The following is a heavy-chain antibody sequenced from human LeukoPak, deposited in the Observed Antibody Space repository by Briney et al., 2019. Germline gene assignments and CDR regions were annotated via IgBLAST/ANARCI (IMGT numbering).Heavy chain of an antibody. J-gene: IGHJ4*02. Sequence: GASVTVSCTASGYTFTIYGISWVRQAPGQGLEWMGWISAYNGNTKYAQKLQGRVTVTTDTSTSTAYMELRSLRSDDTAVYYCARATLVRGVIRSYFDYWGQGTLVTVSS. V-gene: IGHV1-18*01. D-gene: IGHD3-10*01. CDR3: ARATLVRGVIRSYFDY. CDR1: GYTFTIYG. CDR2: ISAYNGNT.